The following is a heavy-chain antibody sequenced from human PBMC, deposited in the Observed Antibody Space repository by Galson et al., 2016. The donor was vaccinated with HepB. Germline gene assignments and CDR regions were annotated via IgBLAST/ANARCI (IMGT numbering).Heavy chain of an antibody. CDR2: IYWDDDK. J-gene: IGHJ4*02. V-gene: IGHV2-5*02. CDR1: GFSLNTSGVG. Sequence: PALVKPTQTLTLTCTVSGFSLNTSGVGVGWIRQPPGKALEWLALIYWDDDKRYSPSLQSRLTITKDTSKNHVVLTMTNMDPVDTATYYCGRLIWCGDLIPVDYWGQGTLVTVAS. CDR3: GRLIWCGDLIPVDY. D-gene: IGHD3-10*01.